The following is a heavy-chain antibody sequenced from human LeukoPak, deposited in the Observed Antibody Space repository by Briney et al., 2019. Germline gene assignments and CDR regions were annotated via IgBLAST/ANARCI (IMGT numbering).Heavy chain of an antibody. V-gene: IGHV4-59*12. J-gene: IGHJ4*02. CDR1: GGSISSYY. D-gene: IGHD5-18*01. CDR2: INYSGST. Sequence: SETLSLTCTVSGGSISSYYWSWIRQPPGKGLEWIGYINYSGSTNYNPSLKSRVTISVDTSKNQFSLKLSSVTAADTAVYYCARDTPDSYGGGIDYWGQGTLVTVSS. CDR3: ARDTPDSYGGGIDY.